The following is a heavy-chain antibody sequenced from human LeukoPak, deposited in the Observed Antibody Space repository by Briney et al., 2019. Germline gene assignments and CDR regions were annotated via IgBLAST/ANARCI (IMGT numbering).Heavy chain of an antibody. Sequence: PSETLSLTCAVYGGSFSGYYWSWIRQPPVKGLEWIGEINHSGSTNYNPSLKSRVTISVDTSKNQFSLKLSSVTAADTAVYYCARVGGSIAARPILAWFDPWGQGTLVTVSS. CDR2: INHSGST. CDR1: GGSFSGYY. V-gene: IGHV4-34*01. CDR3: ARVGGSIAARPILAWFDP. J-gene: IGHJ5*02. D-gene: IGHD6-6*01.